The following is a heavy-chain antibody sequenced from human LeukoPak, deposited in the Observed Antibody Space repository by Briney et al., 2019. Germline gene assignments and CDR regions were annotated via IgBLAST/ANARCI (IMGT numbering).Heavy chain of an antibody. CDR2: ISSSGSTI. J-gene: IGHJ6*02. CDR3: ARDSSMYYYDSPRYYYYGMDV. D-gene: IGHD3-22*01. CDR1: GFTFSDYY. Sequence: PGGSLRLSCAASGFTFSDYYMSWIRQAPGKGLEWVSYISSSGSTIYYADSVKGRFTISRDNAKNSLYLQMNSLRAEDTAVYYCARDSSMYYYDSPRYYYYGMDVWGQGTAVTVSS. V-gene: IGHV3-11*01.